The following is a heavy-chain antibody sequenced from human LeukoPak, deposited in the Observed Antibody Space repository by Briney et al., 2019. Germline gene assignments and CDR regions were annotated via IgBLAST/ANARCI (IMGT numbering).Heavy chain of an antibody. CDR2: IYYSGST. J-gene: IGHJ6*02. CDR1: GGSMSSYY. D-gene: IGHD2-21*01. V-gene: IGHV4-59*06. Sequence: SETLSLTCTVSGGSMSSYYWSWIRQHPGKGLEWIGYIYYSGSTYYNPSLKSRVTISVDTSKNLFSLKLSSVTAADTAVYYCARVQVNYYYYGMDVWGQGTTVTVPS. CDR3: ARVQVNYYYYGMDV.